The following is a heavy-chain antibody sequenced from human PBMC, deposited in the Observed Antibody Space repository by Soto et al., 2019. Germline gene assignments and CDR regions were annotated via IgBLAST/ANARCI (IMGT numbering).Heavy chain of an antibody. CDR3: AKDADYYDSSGLPLH. V-gene: IGHV3-30*18. CDR1: GFTFSSYG. J-gene: IGHJ4*02. CDR2: ISYDGSNK. D-gene: IGHD3-22*01. Sequence: GGSLRLSCAASGFTFSSYGMHWVRQAPGKGLEWVAVISYDGSNKYYADSVKGRFTISRDNSKNTLYLQMNSLRAEDTAVYYCAKDADYYDSSGLPLHWGQGTLVTVSS.